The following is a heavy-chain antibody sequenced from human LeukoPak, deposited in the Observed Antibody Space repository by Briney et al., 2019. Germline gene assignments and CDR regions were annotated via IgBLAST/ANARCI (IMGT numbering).Heavy chain of an antibody. J-gene: IGHJ2*01. Sequence: SETLSLTCTVSGGSISSGDYYWSWIRQPPGKGLEWIGYIYYSGSTYYNPSLKSRVTISVDTSKNQFSLKLSSVTAADTAVYYCARGPPSGFDWFFDFWGRGTLVTLSS. CDR3: ARGPPSGFDWFFDF. V-gene: IGHV4-30-4*08. D-gene: IGHD6-25*01. CDR1: GGSISSGDYY. CDR2: IYYSGST.